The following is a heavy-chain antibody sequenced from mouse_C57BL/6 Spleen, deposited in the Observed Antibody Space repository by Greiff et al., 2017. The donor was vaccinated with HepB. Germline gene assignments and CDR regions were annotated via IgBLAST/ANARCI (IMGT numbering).Heavy chain of an antibody. CDR3: EAAQVTLYVDY. Sequence: VQLQQSGPELVKPGASVKMSCKASGYTFTDYNMHWVKQSHGKSLEWIGYINPNNGGTSYHQKFKGKATLTVNKSYITAYMELRSLPSEDSAVYYGEAAQVTLYVDYWGQGTTLTVSS. CDR1: GYTFTDYN. CDR2: INPNNGGT. V-gene: IGHV1-22*01. J-gene: IGHJ2*01. D-gene: IGHD3-2*02.